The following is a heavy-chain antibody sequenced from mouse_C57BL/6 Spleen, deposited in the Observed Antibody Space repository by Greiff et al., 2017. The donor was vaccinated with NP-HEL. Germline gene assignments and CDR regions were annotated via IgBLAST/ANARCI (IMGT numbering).Heavy chain of an antibody. V-gene: IGHV1-72*01. J-gene: IGHJ4*01. Sequence: QVHVKQPGAELVKPGASVKLSCKASGYTFTSYWMHWVKQRPGRGLEWIGRIDPNSGGTKYNEKFKSKATLTADKASSTAYMQLSSLTSEDSAVDYCARSSGSRKDYAMDDWGQGTSVTVSS. CDR2: IDPNSGGT. D-gene: IGHD1-1*01. CDR1: GYTFTSYW. CDR3: ARSSGSRKDYAMDD.